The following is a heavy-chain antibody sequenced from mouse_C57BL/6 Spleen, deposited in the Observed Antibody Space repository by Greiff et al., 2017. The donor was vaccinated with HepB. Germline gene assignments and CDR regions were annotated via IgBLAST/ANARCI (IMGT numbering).Heavy chain of an antibody. V-gene: IGHV5-17*01. CDR2: ISSGSSTI. J-gene: IGHJ3*01. CDR1: GFTFSDYG. D-gene: IGHD1-1*01. CDR3: ARRYYYGSSYGFAY. Sequence: EVKLVESGGGLVKPGGSLKLSCAASGFTFSDYGMHWVRQAPEKGLEWVAYISSGSSTIYYADTVKGRFTISRDNAKNTLFLQMTSLRSEDTAMYYCARRYYYGSSYGFAYWPQGTLVTVSA.